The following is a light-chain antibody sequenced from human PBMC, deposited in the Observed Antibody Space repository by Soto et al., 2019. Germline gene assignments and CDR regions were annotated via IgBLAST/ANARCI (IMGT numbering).Light chain of an antibody. J-gene: IGKJ5*01. CDR2: DTS. Sequence: EIVMTHSPATLAVSPCERATLSARASQSVSIKLAWYQQKPGQAPRLLIYDTSTRATGIPARFSGSGSGTDFTLTISRLEPEDFAVYYCQQYGSSPITFGQGTRLEIK. CDR1: QSVSIK. V-gene: IGKV3-15*01. CDR3: QQYGSSPIT.